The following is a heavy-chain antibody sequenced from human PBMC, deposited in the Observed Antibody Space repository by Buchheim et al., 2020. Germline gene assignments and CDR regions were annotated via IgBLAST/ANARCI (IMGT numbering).Heavy chain of an antibody. CDR1: GGSISSGSYY. D-gene: IGHD6-13*01. V-gene: IGHV4-61*02. J-gene: IGHJ5*02. CDR2: IYTSGST. CDR3: ARAIAAAGTGWFDP. Sequence: QVQLQESGPGLVKPSQTLSLTCTVSGGSISSGSYYWSWIRQPAGKGLEWIGRIYTSGSTNYNPSLKSRVTISVDTSKNQFSLKLSSVTAADTAVYYCARAIAAAGTGWFDPWGQGTL.